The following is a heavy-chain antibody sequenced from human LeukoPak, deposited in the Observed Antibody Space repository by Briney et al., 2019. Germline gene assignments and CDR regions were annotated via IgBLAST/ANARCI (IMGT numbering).Heavy chain of an antibody. V-gene: IGHV4-38-2*02. CDR3: AKSNGYGLIDI. CDR1: GYSISSGYY. J-gene: IGHJ3*02. CDR2: IYHSGRT. D-gene: IGHD3-10*01. Sequence: SETLSLTCTVSGYSISSGYYWGWIRQPPGKGLEWIGSIYHSGRTYYNPSLKSRVTISVDTSRNQFSLKLNSVTAADTAVYYCAKSNGYGLIDIWGQGTMVTVSS.